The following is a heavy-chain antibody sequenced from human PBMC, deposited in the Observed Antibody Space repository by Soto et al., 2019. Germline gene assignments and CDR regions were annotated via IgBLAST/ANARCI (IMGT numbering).Heavy chain of an antibody. CDR2: ISSSSSYI. D-gene: IGHD3-22*01. J-gene: IGHJ3*02. CDR1: VFTFISYS. CDR3: ARDPRTGSGYYLPDAFDI. V-gene: IGHV3-21*01. Sequence: GWSLRLACASSVFTFISYSMNWVRQAPGKGLEWVSSISSSSSYIYYADSVKGRFTISRDNAKNSLYLQMNSLRAEDTAVYYCARDPRTGSGYYLPDAFDIWGQGTMVTVSS.